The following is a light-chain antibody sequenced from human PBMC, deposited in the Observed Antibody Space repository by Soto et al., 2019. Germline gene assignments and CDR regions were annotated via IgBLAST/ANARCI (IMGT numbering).Light chain of an antibody. V-gene: IGKV3-20*01. CDR2: DAS. Sequence: EIVLTQSPGTLSLSPEERATLSCRASQSVSSSYLAWYQQKPGQAPRLLIYDASSRATGIPDRFSGSGSGTDFTLTISRLEPEDFAVYYCQQHGSSPRTFGQGTKVEIK. J-gene: IGKJ1*01. CDR3: QQHGSSPRT. CDR1: QSVSSSY.